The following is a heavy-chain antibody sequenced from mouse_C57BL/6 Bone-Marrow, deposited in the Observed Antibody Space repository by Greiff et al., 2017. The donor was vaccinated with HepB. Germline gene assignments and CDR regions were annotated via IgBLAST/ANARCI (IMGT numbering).Heavy chain of an antibody. CDR3: ARHTTVVATGDY. J-gene: IGHJ2*01. CDR2: ISSGGSYT. V-gene: IGHV5-6*01. Sequence: EVQLVESGGDLVKPGGSLKLSCAASGFTFSSYGMSWVRQTPDKRLEWVATISSGGSYTYYQDSVKGRFTISRDNAKNTLYLQMSSLKSEDTAMYYCARHTTVVATGDYWGQGTTLTVSS. CDR1: GFTFSSYG. D-gene: IGHD1-1*01.